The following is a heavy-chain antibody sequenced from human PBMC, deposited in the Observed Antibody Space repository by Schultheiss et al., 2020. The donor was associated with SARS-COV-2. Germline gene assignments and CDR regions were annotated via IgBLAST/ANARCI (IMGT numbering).Heavy chain of an antibody. CDR1: GFTFSSYW. J-gene: IGHJ6*02. D-gene: IGHD6-19*01. V-gene: IGHV3-53*01. CDR2: IYSGGST. Sequence: GGSLRLSCAASGFTFSSYWMHWVRQAPGKGLEWVSVIYSGGSTYYADSVKGRFTISRDNSKNTLYLQMNSLRAEDTAVYYCARGGIAVAVVYYGMDVWGQGTTVTVSS. CDR3: ARGGIAVAVVYYGMDV.